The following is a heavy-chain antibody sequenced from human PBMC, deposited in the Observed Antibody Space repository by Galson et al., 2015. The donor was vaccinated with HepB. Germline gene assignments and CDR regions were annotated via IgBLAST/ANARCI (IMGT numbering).Heavy chain of an antibody. Sequence: SVKVSCKASGGTFSSYTLDWVRQAPGQGLEWMGRIIPLLGITNYAQKVQGRVSITADKSTSTAYMELSSLRSEDTAVYFCARGRLDIVATTHYYDYWGKGTLVTVSS. CDR1: GGTFSSYT. D-gene: IGHD5-12*01. V-gene: IGHV1-69*02. CDR3: ARGRLDIVATTHYYDY. CDR2: IIPLLGIT. J-gene: IGHJ4*02.